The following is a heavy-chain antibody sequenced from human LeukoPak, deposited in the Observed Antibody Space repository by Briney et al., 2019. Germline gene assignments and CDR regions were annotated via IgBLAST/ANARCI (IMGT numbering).Heavy chain of an antibody. CDR1: GGSISSSNYY. Sequence: SETLSLTCTVSGGSISSSNYYWGWIRQPPGKGLEWIGSIYYSGSTFYSPSLKSRVTISVDTSKNQFSLKLSSVTAADTAVYYCARHLPYGSGSWGSYYFDYWGQGNLVTVSS. D-gene: IGHD3-10*01. V-gene: IGHV4-39*01. J-gene: IGHJ4*02. CDR3: ARHLPYGSGSWGSYYFDY. CDR2: IYYSGST.